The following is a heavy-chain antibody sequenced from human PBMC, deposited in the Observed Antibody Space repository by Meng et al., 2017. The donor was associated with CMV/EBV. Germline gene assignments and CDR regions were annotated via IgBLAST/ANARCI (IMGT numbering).Heavy chain of an antibody. J-gene: IGHJ5*02. CDR3: ARLRSGSFRGWFDP. CDR2: INQSGSP. D-gene: IGHD1-26*01. Sequence: RVQESGPGLGKASEALAPTCTGFGGSFRGYYLSWIRQPPGKGLEVIGEINQSGSPNYNPALKSRVTISVDTAKNQFSLKLSSVTAADTAVYYCARLRSGSFRGWFDPWGQGTLVTVSS. CDR1: GGSFRGYY. V-gene: IGHV4-34*10.